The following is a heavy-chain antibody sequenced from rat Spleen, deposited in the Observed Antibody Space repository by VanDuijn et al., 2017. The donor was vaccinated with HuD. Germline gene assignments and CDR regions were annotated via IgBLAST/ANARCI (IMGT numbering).Heavy chain of an antibody. D-gene: IGHD1-11*01. CDR3: ATDQGYGGYSAYWYFDF. CDR1: GFTFSNYG. V-gene: IGHV5S13*01. Sequence: EVQLVESGGGLVQPGRSLKLSCAASGFTFSNYGMAWVRQAPTKGLEWVASISTGGGNTYYRDSLKGRFTISRDNAKNTQYLQMDSLRSEDTATYNCATDQGYGGYSAYWYFDFGGPGTMVTVSS. J-gene: IGHJ1*01. CDR2: ISTGGGNT.